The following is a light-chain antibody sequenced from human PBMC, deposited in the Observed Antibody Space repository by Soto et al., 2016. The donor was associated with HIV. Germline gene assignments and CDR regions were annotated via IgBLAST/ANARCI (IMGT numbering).Light chain of an antibody. CDR2: DDS. CDR3: QVWDSSSDHPVI. J-gene: IGLJ2*01. Sequence: SYELTQPPSVSVAPGKTARITCGGNNIGSKSVHWYQQRPGQAPVLVVYDDSDRPSGIPERISGSNSGNTATLTIGRVEAGDEADYYCQVWDSSSDHPVIFGGGTKLTVL. V-gene: IGLV3-21*03. CDR1: NIGSKS.